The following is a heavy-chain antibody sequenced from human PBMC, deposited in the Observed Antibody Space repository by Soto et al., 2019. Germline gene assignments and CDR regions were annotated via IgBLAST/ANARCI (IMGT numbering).Heavy chain of an antibody. J-gene: IGHJ3*02. CDR2: IYTSGST. D-gene: IGHD3-16*01. Sequence: AETLSLTCTVSGGSISSYYWSWIRQPAGKGLEWIGRIYTSGSTNYNPSLKSRVTMSVDTSKNQFSLKLSSVTAADTAVYYCARVAMITFGDRKNDAFDIWGQGTMVTV. V-gene: IGHV4-4*07. CDR1: GGSISSYY. CDR3: ARVAMITFGDRKNDAFDI.